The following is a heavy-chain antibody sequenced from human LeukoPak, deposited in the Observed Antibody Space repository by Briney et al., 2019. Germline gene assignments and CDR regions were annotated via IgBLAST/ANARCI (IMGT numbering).Heavy chain of an antibody. V-gene: IGHV1-2*02. Sequence: ASVKVSRKASGYTFTGYYMHWVRQAPGQGLEWMGWINPNSGGTNYAQKFQGRVTMTRDTSISTAYMELSRLRSDDTAVYYCARGSYTKYQAKYYFDYWGQGTLVTVSS. CDR1: GYTFTGYY. J-gene: IGHJ4*02. CDR3: ARGSYTKYQAKYYFDY. D-gene: IGHD2-2*02. CDR2: INPNSGGT.